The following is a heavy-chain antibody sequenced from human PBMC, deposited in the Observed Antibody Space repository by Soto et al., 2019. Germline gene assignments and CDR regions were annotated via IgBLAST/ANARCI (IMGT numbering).Heavy chain of an antibody. Sequence: SVKVSCKASGGTFSSYAISWVRQAPGQGLEWMGGIIPIFGTANYAQKFQGRVTITADESTSTAYMELSSLRSEDTAVYYCARDSSSWYGARAFDIWGQGTMVTVSS. CDR2: IIPIFGTA. CDR1: GGTFSSYA. V-gene: IGHV1-69*13. D-gene: IGHD6-13*01. CDR3: ARDSSSWYGARAFDI. J-gene: IGHJ3*02.